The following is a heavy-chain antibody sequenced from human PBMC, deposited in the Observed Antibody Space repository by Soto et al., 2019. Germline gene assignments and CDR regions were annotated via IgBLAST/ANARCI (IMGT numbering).Heavy chain of an antibody. CDR1: GFTFSSYS. CDR2: ISSSSTYI. D-gene: IGHD1-1*01. Sequence: NPGGSLRLSCADSGFTFSSYSMKWVRQAPGKGLEWVSFISSSSTYIYYADSVKGRFTISGDNAKNSLYLQMNSLRAEDTAVYYCARDPLVSSGTTSYYYGMDVWGQGTTVTVSS. V-gene: IGHV3-21*01. CDR3: ARDPLVSSGTTSYYYGMDV. J-gene: IGHJ6*02.